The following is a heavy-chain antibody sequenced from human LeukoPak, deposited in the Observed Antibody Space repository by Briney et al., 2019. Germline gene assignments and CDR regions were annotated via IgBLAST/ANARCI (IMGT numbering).Heavy chain of an antibody. J-gene: IGHJ4*02. V-gene: IGHV3-7*01. CDR3: AKGNDIGGYYYPHFDY. Sequence: GGSLRLSCAASGFTFSTYWMHWVRQAPGKGLEWVANIKQDGSEKYYVDSVKGRFTFSRDNSKNTLYLQMNSLRAEDTAVYYCAKGNDIGGYYYPHFDYWGQGTLVTVSS. CDR2: IKQDGSEK. CDR1: GFTFSTYW. D-gene: IGHD3-22*01.